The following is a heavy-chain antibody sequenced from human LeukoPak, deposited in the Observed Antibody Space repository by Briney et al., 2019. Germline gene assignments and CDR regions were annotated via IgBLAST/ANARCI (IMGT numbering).Heavy chain of an antibody. J-gene: IGHJ5*02. CDR3: VREAMTTVTTGFDP. V-gene: IGHV4-31*03. Sequence: SETLSLTCTVSGGSISSGGYYWSWIRQHPGKGLEWIGYIYYSGSTYYNPSLKSRVTISVDTSKNQFSLKLSSVTAADTAVYYCVREAMTTVTTGFDPWGQGTLVTVSS. D-gene: IGHD4-11*01. CDR1: GGSISSGGYY. CDR2: IYYSGST.